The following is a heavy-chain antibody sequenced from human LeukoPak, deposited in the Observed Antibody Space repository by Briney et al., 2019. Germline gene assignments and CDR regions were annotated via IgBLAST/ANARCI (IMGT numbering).Heavy chain of an antibody. CDR3: ASLFWSGDPRYYFDY. CDR2: ISSSGSTI. V-gene: IGHV3-11*01. D-gene: IGHD3-3*01. J-gene: IGHJ4*02. CDR1: GFTFSDYY. Sequence: GGSLRLSWAASGFTFSDYYMSWIRQAPGKGLEWVSYISSSGSTIYYADSVKGRFTISRDNAKNSLYLQMNSLRAEDTAVYYCASLFWSGDPRYYFDYWGQGTLVTVSS.